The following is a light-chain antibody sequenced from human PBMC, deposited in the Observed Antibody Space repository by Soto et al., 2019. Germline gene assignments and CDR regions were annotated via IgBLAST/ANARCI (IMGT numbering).Light chain of an antibody. CDR3: SSYTSINTGV. Sequence: QSALTQPASVSGSPGQSITISCTGTSSDVGSYNYVSWYQQHPGKAPKLMIYEVSNRPSGVSNRFSGYKSGKTAFLTISGHQAEDEANYYCSSYTSINTGVFGGGTQLTVL. J-gene: IGLJ3*02. CDR1: SSDVGSYNY. V-gene: IGLV2-14*01. CDR2: EVS.